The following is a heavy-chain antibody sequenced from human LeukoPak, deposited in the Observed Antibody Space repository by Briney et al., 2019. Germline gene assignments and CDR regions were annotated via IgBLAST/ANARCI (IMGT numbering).Heavy chain of an antibody. D-gene: IGHD1-26*01. V-gene: IGHV3-7*01. CDR1: GFTLSWYW. CDR2: IKEDGGEK. CDR3: ARGSGAY. J-gene: IGHJ4*02. Sequence: PGGSPRLSCAASGFTLSWYWMTWVRQAPGKGLEWVASIKEDGGEKYYVDSVKGRFAISRDNASLYLEMNSLRAEDTAVYYCARGSGAYWGQGTLVTVSS.